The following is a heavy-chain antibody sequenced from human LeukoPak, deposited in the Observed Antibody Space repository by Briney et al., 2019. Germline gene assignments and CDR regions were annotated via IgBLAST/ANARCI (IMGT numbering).Heavy chain of an antibody. J-gene: IGHJ5*01. CDR1: GFTFSNYG. Sequence: PGGSLRLSCAASGFTFSNYGMHWVREAPGKGLEGVALISYDGSNKYYADSVKGRFTISRDNSKNTLYLQMNSLGTEDTAVFYCAETYSMGDNSRWYDSWGQGTLVTVSS. CDR3: AETYSMGDNSRWYDS. V-gene: IGHV3-30*03. D-gene: IGHD6-13*01. CDR2: ISYDGSNK.